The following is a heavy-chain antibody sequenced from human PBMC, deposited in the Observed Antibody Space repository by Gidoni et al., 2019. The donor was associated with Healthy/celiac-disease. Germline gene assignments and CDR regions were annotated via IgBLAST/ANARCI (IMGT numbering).Heavy chain of an antibody. J-gene: IGHJ4*02. Sequence: QLQLQEWGPGLVKPSETLSLTCTVSGGSISSSSYYWGWIRQPPGKGLEWIGSIYYSGSTYYNPSLKSRVTISVDTSKNQFSLKLSSVTAADTAVYYCARRVVVTPYYFDYWGQGTLVTVSS. CDR1: GGSISSSSYY. V-gene: IGHV4-39*01. D-gene: IGHD3-22*01. CDR2: IYYSGST. CDR3: ARRVVVTPYYFDY.